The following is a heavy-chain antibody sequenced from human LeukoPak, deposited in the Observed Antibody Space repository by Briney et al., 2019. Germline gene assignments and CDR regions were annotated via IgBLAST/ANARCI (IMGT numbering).Heavy chain of an antibody. J-gene: IGHJ1*01. CDR1: GGSFSGYY. CDR3: VRGIYYDSSGYTR. CDR2: INHSGST. Sequence: SETLSLTCAVYGGSFSGYYWSWIRQPPGKGLEWIGEINHSGSTNYNPSLRSRVTISVATYKHQFSLKLSSVTAADTAVYYCVRGIYYDSSGYTRWGQGTLVTVYS. V-gene: IGHV4-34*01. D-gene: IGHD3-22*01.